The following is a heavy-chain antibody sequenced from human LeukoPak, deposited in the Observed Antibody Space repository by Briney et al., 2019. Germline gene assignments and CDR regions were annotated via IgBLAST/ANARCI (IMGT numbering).Heavy chain of an antibody. D-gene: IGHD1-26*01. CDR1: GGSISSYY. Sequence: SETLSLTCTVSGGSISSYYWSWIRQPPGKGLEWIGYIYYSGSTNYNPSLKSRVTISVDTSKNQFSLKLSSVTAADTAVYYCARDQVGVGASYFDYWGQGTLVTVSP. CDR3: ARDQVGVGASYFDY. J-gene: IGHJ4*02. CDR2: IYYSGST. V-gene: IGHV4-59*01.